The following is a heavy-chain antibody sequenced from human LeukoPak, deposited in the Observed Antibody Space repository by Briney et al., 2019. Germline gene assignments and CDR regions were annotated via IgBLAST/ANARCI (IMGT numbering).Heavy chain of an antibody. CDR3: ASAYSSGWYYSGSEYFQH. D-gene: IGHD6-19*01. CDR1: GYTFTSYD. Sequence: VASVKVSCKASGYTFTSYDINWVRQATGQGLEGMGWMNPNSGNTGYAQKFQGRVTITRNTPISTAYMELSSLRSEDTAVYYCASAYSSGWYYSGSEYFQHWGQGTLVTVSS. CDR2: MNPNSGNT. V-gene: IGHV1-8*03. J-gene: IGHJ1*01.